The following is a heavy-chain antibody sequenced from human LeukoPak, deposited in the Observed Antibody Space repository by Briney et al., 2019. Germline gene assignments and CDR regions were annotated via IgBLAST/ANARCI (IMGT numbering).Heavy chain of an antibody. CDR1: GFTFSSYA. D-gene: IGHD6-13*01. V-gene: IGHV3-66*01. CDR3: ATSSSDAFDI. J-gene: IGHJ3*02. Sequence: PGGSLRLSCAASGFTFSSYAMSWVRQAPGKGLEWVSVIYSGGSTYYADSVKGRFTISRDNSKNTLYLQMNSLRAEDTAVYYCATSSSDAFDIWGQGTMVTVSS. CDR2: IYSGGST.